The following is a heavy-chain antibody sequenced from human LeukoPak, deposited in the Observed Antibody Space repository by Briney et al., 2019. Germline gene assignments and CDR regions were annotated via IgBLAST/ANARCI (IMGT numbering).Heavy chain of an antibody. CDR3: ARTELRFLEWLEGAFDI. CDR1: GYTFTGYY. Sequence: ASVKVSCKXSGYTFTGYYMHWVRQAPGQGLEWMGRINPNSGGTNYSRKFQGRVTMTRDTSISTAYMELSRLRSDDTAVYYCARTELRFLEWLEGAFDIWGQGTMVTVSS. V-gene: IGHV1-2*06. J-gene: IGHJ3*02. CDR2: INPNSGGT. D-gene: IGHD3-3*01.